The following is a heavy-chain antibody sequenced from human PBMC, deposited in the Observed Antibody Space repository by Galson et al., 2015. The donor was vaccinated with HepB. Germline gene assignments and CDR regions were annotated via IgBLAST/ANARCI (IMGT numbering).Heavy chain of an antibody. V-gene: IGHV3-23*01. CDR2: INGRGSTR. J-gene: IGHJ5*02. Sequence: SLRLSCAGSGFIFRHHAMAWIRQAPGKGLEWVSGINGRGSTRSYSDAVKGRFSISRDNSKDTVFLQMDNLRAEDTAVYYCVKEGSWFGGDRFDPWGQGAPVTVS. D-gene: IGHD3-16*01. CDR3: VKEGSWFGGDRFDP. CDR1: GFIFRHHA.